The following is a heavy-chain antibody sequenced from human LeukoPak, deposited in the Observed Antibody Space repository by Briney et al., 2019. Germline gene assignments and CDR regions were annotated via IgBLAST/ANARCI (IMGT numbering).Heavy chain of an antibody. CDR3: ARDYKYAFDN. CDR1: GFTLSDYS. V-gene: IGHV3-48*01. CDR2: IGIDSGNT. Sequence: GGSLRLSCAASGFTLSDYSMNWVRQAPGRGLEWISYIGIDSGNTNYADSVKGRFTISGDKAKNSLYLQMNSLRVEDTAVYYCARDYKYAFDNWGQGTLVTVSS. J-gene: IGHJ4*02. D-gene: IGHD5-24*01.